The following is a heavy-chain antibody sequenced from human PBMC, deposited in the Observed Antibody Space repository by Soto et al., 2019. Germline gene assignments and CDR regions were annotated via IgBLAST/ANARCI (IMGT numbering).Heavy chain of an antibody. Sequence: SEGLSLTSTGSAGSITGYSWNWIRQPPGKGLEWIGCIYYSGSTNYNPSLKSQVSISVDTSKKQFSLKVTSVTAADTAVYYCARGTYDFWSGPHYYGLNVWGQGSTVTVSS. CDR2: IYYSGST. V-gene: IGHV4-59*01. CDR3: ARGTYDFWSGPHYYGLNV. J-gene: IGHJ6*02. D-gene: IGHD3-3*01. CDR1: AGSITGYS.